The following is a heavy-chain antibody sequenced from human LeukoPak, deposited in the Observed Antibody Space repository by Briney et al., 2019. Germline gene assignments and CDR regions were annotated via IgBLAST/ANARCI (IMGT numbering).Heavy chain of an antibody. J-gene: IGHJ3*02. D-gene: IGHD4-11*01. CDR1: GGSISSGGYY. V-gene: IGHV4-31*03. CDR3: ARADYPNLPYDAFDI. CDR2: IYYSGST. Sequence: PSETLSLTCTVSGGSISSGGYYWSWIRQHPGKGLEWIGYIYYSGSTYYNPSLKSRVTISVDTSKNQFSLKLSSVTAADTAVYYCARADYPNLPYDAFDIWGQGTMVTVSS.